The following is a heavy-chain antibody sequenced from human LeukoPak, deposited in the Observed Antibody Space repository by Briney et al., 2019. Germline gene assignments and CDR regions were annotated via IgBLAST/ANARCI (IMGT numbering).Heavy chain of an antibody. CDR2: ITRSSRII. V-gene: IGHV3-48*03. J-gene: IGHJ4*02. Sequence: GGSLRLSCAASGFTFSSYEMNWVRQAPGKGPEWLSFITRSSRIIYYADSVKGRFTISRDNANNSLHLQMNSLRVEDTGIYFCARGSTFGGVISDFWGQGTLVTVSS. CDR1: GFTFSSYE. D-gene: IGHD3-16*02. CDR3: ARGSTFGGVISDF.